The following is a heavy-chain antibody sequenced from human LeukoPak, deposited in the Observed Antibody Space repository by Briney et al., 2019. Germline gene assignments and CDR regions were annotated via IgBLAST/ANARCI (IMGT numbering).Heavy chain of an antibody. CDR3: ARGKKLRFGEFPLDY. CDR1: GGSMSSYY. Sequence: SETLSLTCTVSGGSMSSYYWSWIRQPAGKGLEWIGRIYTSGSTNYNPSLKSRVTISVDTSKNQFSLKLSSVTAADTAVYYCARGKKLRFGEFPLDYWGQGTLVTVSS. CDR2: IYTSGST. D-gene: IGHD3-10*01. V-gene: IGHV4-4*07. J-gene: IGHJ4*02.